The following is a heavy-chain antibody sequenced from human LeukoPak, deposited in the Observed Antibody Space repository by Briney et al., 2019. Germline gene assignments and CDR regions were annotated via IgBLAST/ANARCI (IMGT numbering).Heavy chain of an antibody. D-gene: IGHD2-15*01. CDR3: AKQLGYCSDGSCYFPY. J-gene: IGHJ4*02. V-gene: IGHV3-23*01. CDR2: ISNNGGYT. Sequence: GGSLRLSCTASGFTFSSYTMSWVRQAPGKGLEWVSAISNNGGYTYYADSVQGRFTISRDNSKSTLCLQMNSLRAEDTAVYYCAKQLGYCSDGSCYFPYWGQGTLVTVSS. CDR1: GFTFSSYT.